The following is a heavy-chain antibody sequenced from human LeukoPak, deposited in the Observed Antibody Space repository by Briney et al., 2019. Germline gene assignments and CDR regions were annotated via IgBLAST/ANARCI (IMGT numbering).Heavy chain of an antibody. CDR1: GGSISSSSYY. CDR3: ARLAIVVVPAAIPGRYYYYYMDV. D-gene: IGHD2-2*02. CDR2: IYYSGST. Sequence: SETLSLTCTVSGGSISSSSYYWGWIRQPPGKGLEWIGSIYYSGSTYYNPSLKSRVTISVDTSKNQFSLKLSSVTAADTAVYYCARLAIVVVPAAIPGRYYYYYMDVWGKGTTVTVSS. V-gene: IGHV4-39*01. J-gene: IGHJ6*03.